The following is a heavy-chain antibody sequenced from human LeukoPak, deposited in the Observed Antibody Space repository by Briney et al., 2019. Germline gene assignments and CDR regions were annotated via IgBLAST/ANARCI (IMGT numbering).Heavy chain of an antibody. CDR2: INHSGST. D-gene: IGHD2-2*01. V-gene: IGHV4-39*07. CDR3: ARSQFGDIVVVPAATYFDY. CDR1: GGSISSSSYY. J-gene: IGHJ4*02. Sequence: SETLSLTCTVSGGSISSSSYYWGWIRQPPGKGLEWIGEINHSGSTNYNPSLKSRVTISVDTSKNQFSLKLSSVTAADTAVYYCARSQFGDIVVVPAATYFDYWGQGTLVTVSS.